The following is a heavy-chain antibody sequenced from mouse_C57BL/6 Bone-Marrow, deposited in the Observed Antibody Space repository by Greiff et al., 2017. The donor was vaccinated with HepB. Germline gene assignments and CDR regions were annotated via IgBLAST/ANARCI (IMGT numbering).Heavy chain of an antibody. CDR3: ARWGPYYYGSSCDYFDY. Sequence: VKLVESGAELARPGASVKLSCKASGYTFTSYGISWVKQRTGQGLEWIGEIYPRSGNTYYNEKFKGKATLTADKSSSTAYMELRSLTSEDSAVYFCARWGPYYYGSSCDYFDYWGQGTTLTVSS. D-gene: IGHD1-1*01. CDR2: IYPRSGNT. CDR1: GYTFTSYG. J-gene: IGHJ2*01. V-gene: IGHV1-81*01.